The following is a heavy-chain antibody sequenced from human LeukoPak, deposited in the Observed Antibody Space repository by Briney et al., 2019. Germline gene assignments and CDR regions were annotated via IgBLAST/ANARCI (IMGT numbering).Heavy chain of an antibody. CDR2: ISSGSSTI. D-gene: IGHD1-26*01. Sequence: GGSLRLSCAASGFTFSIYSMNWVRQAPGKGLEWLSFISSGSSTIYYADSVKGRFTIFRDNAKNSLYLQMSSLRAEDTAVYYCAREDLPSGSDTYDYWGQGTLVTVSS. J-gene: IGHJ4*02. CDR3: AREDLPSGSDTYDY. V-gene: IGHV3-48*04. CDR1: GFTFSIYS.